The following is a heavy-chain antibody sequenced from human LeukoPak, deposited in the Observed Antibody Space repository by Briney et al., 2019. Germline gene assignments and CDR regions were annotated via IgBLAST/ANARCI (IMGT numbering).Heavy chain of an antibody. CDR1: GYSLSDLS. CDR3: ATDRVYRSSGRSWGFFDY. CDR2: FDSENNKM. D-gene: IGHD6-19*01. V-gene: IGHV1-24*01. Sequence: ASVNVSCKISGYSLSDLSIHWVREAGGGGLEWMGGFDSENNKMVYSQKLKGRVTMTEDTSADTAYMELTSLRSEDTAVYFCATDRVYRSSGRSWGFFDYWGQGTLVIVSS. J-gene: IGHJ4*02.